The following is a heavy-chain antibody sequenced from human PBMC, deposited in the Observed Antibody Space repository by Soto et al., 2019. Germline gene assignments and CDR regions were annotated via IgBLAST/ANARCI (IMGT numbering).Heavy chain of an antibody. D-gene: IGHD2-8*01. CDR3: ARYRYYTTYYYYGGADY. J-gene: IGHJ4*02. V-gene: IGHV1-18*01. CDR2: ISGPNGNT. CDR1: GYTFTSYG. Sequence: QVQLVQSGAEVKKPGASVKVSCKASGYTFTSYGFSWVRQAPGQGFAWLGCISGPNGNTDYTQTFQGRVTMTTDTSTSTAYMELRSLRSEDTAVYYCARYRYYTTYYYYGGADYWGQGTLVTVSS.